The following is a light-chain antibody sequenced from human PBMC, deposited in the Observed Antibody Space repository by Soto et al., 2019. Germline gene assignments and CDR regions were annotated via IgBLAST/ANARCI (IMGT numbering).Light chain of an antibody. J-gene: IGKJ5*01. V-gene: IGKV3-11*01. Sequence: EILLTQSPATLSLSPGERATLSCRASQSVSSYLAWYQQKPGQAPRLLIYAASNRATGIPARFSGSGSGTDFTLTISSLEPEDFAVYYCQQRSNWPFTFGQGTRLEIK. CDR3: QQRSNWPFT. CDR2: AAS. CDR1: QSVSSY.